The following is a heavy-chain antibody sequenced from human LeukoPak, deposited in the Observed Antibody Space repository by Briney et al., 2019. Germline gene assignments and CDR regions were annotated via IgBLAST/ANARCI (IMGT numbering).Heavy chain of an antibody. Sequence: PSETLSLTCTVSGGSISSGSYCWSWIRQPAGKGLEWIGHIYTSGNTNYNPSLKSRVTISVDTSKNQFSLKLSSVTAADTAVYYCARDYGAKRVFDYWGQGTLVTVSS. CDR2: IYTSGNT. V-gene: IGHV4-61*09. J-gene: IGHJ4*02. D-gene: IGHD4-23*01. CDR3: ARDYGAKRVFDY. CDR1: GGSISSGSYC.